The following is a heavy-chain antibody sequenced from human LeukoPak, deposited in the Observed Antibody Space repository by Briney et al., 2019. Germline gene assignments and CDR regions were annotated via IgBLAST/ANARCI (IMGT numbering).Heavy chain of an antibody. Sequence: GSLRLSCAASGFTFSSYTMNWVRQAPGKGLEWVSSIAGSSGYISYADSVKGRFTISRDNAKKSLYLQMTSLTAEDTAVYYCAKDSSGYYDGAFDIWGQGTMVTVSS. V-gene: IGHV3-21*01. CDR3: AKDSSGYYDGAFDI. CDR1: GFTFSSYT. J-gene: IGHJ3*02. CDR2: IAGSSGYI. D-gene: IGHD3-22*01.